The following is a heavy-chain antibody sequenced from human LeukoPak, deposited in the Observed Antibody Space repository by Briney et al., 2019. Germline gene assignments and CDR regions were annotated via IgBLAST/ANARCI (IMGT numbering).Heavy chain of an antibody. CDR2: IYYSGST. D-gene: IGHD7-27*01. V-gene: IGHV4-39*01. CDR3: ARRRSGLGIHFDY. Sequence: KPSETLSLTCTVSGGSISSSSYYWGWIRQPPGKGLEWIGSIYYSGSTYYNPSLKSRVTISVDTSKNQFSLKLSSVTAADTAVYYCARRRSGLGIHFDYWGQGTLVTVSS. J-gene: IGHJ4*02. CDR1: GGSISSSSYY.